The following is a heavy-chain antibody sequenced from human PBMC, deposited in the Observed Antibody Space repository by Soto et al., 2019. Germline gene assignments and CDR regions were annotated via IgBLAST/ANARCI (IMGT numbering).Heavy chain of an antibody. V-gene: IGHV1-8*01. CDR3: ARGKWDYSGSYYAFDY. J-gene: IGHJ4*02. CDR2: MNPNSDNT. CDR1: GYTFTSYD. Sequence: GASVKVSCKASGYTFTSYDINWVRQATGQGLEWMGWMNPNSDNTGYAQKFQGRVTMTRNTSISTAYMELSSLRSEDTAVYYCARGKWDYSGSYYAFDYWGQGTLVTVSS. D-gene: IGHD1-26*01.